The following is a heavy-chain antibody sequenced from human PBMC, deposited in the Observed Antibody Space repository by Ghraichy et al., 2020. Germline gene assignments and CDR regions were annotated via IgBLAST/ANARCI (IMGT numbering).Heavy chain of an antibody. CDR3: ASCFIAAAGTGYFDY. V-gene: IGHV4-59*01. J-gene: IGHJ4*02. CDR2: IYYSGST. CDR1: DGSISSYY. Sequence: SQTLSLTCTVSDGSISSYYWSWIRQPPGKGLERIGYIYYSGSTNYNPSLKSRVTISVDTSKNQFSLKLSSVTAADTAVYYCASCFIAAAGTGYFDYWGQGTLVTVSS. D-gene: IGHD6-13*01.